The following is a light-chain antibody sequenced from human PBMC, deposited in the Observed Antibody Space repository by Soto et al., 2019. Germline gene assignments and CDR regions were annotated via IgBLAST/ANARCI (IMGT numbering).Light chain of an antibody. V-gene: IGKV3-20*01. CDR2: GAS. CDR3: RQSGSTPPIT. CDR1: ESVSGSY. Sequence: EMVLTQSPGTLSLSPGERATPSCRASESVSGSYLAWYQQKPGQDPRLLIYGASSRAIGIPDRFSGSGSGTDLTLTINRLEPEDFAVYYCRQSGSTPPITFGQGTRLEIK. J-gene: IGKJ5*01.